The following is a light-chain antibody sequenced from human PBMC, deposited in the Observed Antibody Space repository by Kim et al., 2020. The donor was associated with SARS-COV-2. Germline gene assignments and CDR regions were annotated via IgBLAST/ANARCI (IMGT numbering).Light chain of an antibody. J-gene: IGLJ3*02. Sequence: GQSITISCTGTSSDIGAYNYVSWYQQHPGKAPELMIYDVTGRPSGVSNRFSGSKSGNTASLTISGLQAEDEADYYCSSYTTSKTLVFGGGTQLTVL. CDR3: SSYTTSKTLV. CDR2: DVT. CDR1: SSDIGAYNY. V-gene: IGLV2-14*03.